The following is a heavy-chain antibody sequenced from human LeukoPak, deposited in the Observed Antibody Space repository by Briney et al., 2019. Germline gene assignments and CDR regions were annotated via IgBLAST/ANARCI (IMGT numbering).Heavy chain of an antibody. CDR2: INPNSGGT. CDR3: ARVFDSSGEPTDY. D-gene: IGHD3-22*01. CDR1: GYTFAGYY. Sequence: ASVKVSCKASGYTFAGYYMHWVRQAPGQGLEWMGWINPNSGGTNYAQKFQGRVTMTRDTPISTAYMELSRLRSDDTAVYYCARVFDSSGEPTDYWGQGTLVTVSS. J-gene: IGHJ4*02. V-gene: IGHV1-2*02.